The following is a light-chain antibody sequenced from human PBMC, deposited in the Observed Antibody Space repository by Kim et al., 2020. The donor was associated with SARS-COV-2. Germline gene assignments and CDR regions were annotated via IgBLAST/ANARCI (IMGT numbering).Light chain of an antibody. CDR1: QASGSW. CDR3: QQTSNLPLT. V-gene: IGKV1-12*01. J-gene: IGKJ4*01. CDR2: SAS. Sequence: SASVGDRATTTCRASQASGSWLAWYQHRPGKAPKCLIYSASSLQSGVPSRFSGSGSGTDFTFTISSLQPEDSAIYYCQQTSNLPLTFGGGTKLEI.